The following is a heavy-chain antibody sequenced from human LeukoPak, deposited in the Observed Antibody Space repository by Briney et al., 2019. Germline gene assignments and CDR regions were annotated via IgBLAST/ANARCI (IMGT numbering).Heavy chain of an antibody. CDR2: IYASGST. V-gene: IGHV4-4*07. CDR3: ARTSARGAQFDY. J-gene: IGHJ4*02. D-gene: IGHD3-10*01. CDR1: GGSISNYY. Sequence: SETLSLTCTVSGGSISNYYWSWIRQPAGMGLEWIGRIYASGSTNYNPSLKSRVTMSVDTSNNQFSLNLSSVTAADTPVYYCARTSARGAQFDYWGQGTRVTSPQ.